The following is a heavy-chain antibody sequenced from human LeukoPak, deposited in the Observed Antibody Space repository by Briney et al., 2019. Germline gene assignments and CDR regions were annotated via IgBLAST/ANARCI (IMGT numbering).Heavy chain of an antibody. V-gene: IGHV1-69*13. CDR3: ARDNSVGDIAWWFDP. Sequence: ASVKVSCKASGGTFSSYAISWVRQAPGQGLEWMGGIIPIFGTANYAQKFQGRVTITADESTSTAYMELSSLGSEDTAVYYCARDNSVGDIAWWFDPWGQGTLVTVSP. D-gene: IGHD3-16*02. CDR1: GGTFSSYA. J-gene: IGHJ5*02. CDR2: IIPIFGTA.